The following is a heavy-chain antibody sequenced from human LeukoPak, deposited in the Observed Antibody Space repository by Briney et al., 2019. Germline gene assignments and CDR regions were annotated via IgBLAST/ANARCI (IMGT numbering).Heavy chain of an antibody. CDR1: GYTLTDYY. V-gene: IGHV1-2*06. D-gene: IGHD3-3*01. CDR3: ASSSTYYDFWSGYYTLDY. Sequence: ASVNVSCKASGYTLTDYYMHWVRQAPGQGLEWMGRINPNSGGTNYAQKFQGRVTMTRDTSISTVYMELSRLRSDDTAVYYCASSSTYYDFWSGYYTLDYWGQGTLVTVSS. J-gene: IGHJ4*02. CDR2: INPNSGGT.